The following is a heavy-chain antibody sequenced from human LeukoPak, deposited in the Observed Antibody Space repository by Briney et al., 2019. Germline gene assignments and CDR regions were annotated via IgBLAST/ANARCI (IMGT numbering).Heavy chain of an antibody. V-gene: IGHV3-23*01. Sequence: GGSLRLSCAVPGITPSDYGMSWVRQAPGKGLEWVAGISGSGGTPKYADSVKGRFPISRDSPKNTLYLQMNSLRAEDTAVYFCAKRGVVIRVILVGFHKEAYYFDSWGQGALVTVSS. CDR3: AKRGVVIRVILVGFHKEAYYFDS. CDR1: GITPSDYG. CDR2: ISGSGGTP. D-gene: IGHD3-22*01. J-gene: IGHJ4*02.